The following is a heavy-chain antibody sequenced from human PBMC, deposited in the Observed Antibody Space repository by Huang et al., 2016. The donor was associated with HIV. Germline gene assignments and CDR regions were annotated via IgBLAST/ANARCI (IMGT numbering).Heavy chain of an antibody. CDR3: ARQGFGRRDAFDI. CDR2: SNTYKGNT. J-gene: IGHJ3*02. D-gene: IGHD3-10*01. Sequence: QVQMVQSGAEVKKPGASVKVSCKASGYIFKSYGITWVRQAPGQGREWMGWSNTYKGNTNYPQKCQGRVTMNTDTSTSTAYMELRGLRSNDTAVYFCARQGFGRRDAFDIWGQGTFVTVS. CDR1: GYIFKSYG. V-gene: IGHV1-18*01.